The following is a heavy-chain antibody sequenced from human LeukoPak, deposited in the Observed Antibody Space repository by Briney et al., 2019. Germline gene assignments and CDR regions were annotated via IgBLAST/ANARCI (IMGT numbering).Heavy chain of an antibody. J-gene: IGHJ3*02. V-gene: IGHV5-10-1*01. D-gene: IGHD2-15*01. CDR3: ASQCSGGSCYNDAAFDI. CDR2: TDPSDSYT. Sequence: GESLKISCKGSGYSFTSYWISWVRQMPGKGLEWMGRTDPSDSYTNYSPSFQGHVTISADKSISTAYLQWSSLKASDTAMYYCASQCSGGSCYNDAAFDIWGQGTMVTVSS. CDR1: GYSFTSYW.